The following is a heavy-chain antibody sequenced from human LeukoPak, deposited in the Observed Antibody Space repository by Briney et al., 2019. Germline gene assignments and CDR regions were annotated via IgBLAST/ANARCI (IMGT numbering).Heavy chain of an antibody. CDR1: GYTFTGYY. D-gene: IGHD2-2*01. CDR3: ARVTAAAMWWFDP. J-gene: IGHJ5*02. Sequence: ASVKVSCKASGYTFTGYYMHWVRQAPGQGLEWMGWINPNSGGTNYAQKFQGMVTMTRDTSISTAYMELSRLRSDDTAVYYCARVTAAAMWWFDPWGQGTLVTVSS. V-gene: IGHV1-2*02. CDR2: INPNSGGT.